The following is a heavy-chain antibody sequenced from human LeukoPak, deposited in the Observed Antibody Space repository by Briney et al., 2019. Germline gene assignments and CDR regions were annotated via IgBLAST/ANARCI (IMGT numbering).Heavy chain of an antibody. V-gene: IGHV3-11*01. CDR3: AREGYDSSGYNYYYYGMDV. CDR1: GFTFSDYY. Sequence: GGSLRLSCAAPGFTFSDYYMSWIRQAPGKGLEWVSYISSSGSTIYYADSVKGRFTISRDNAKNLLYLQMNSLRAEDTAVYYCAREGYDSSGYNYYYYGMDVWGQGTTVTVSS. CDR2: ISSSGSTI. J-gene: IGHJ6*02. D-gene: IGHD3-22*01.